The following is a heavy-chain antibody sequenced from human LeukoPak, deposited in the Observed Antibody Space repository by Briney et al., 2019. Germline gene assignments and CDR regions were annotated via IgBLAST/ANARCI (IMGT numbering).Heavy chain of an antibody. D-gene: IGHD1-1*01. Sequence: ASVKVSCKASGYTFTNYVVRWVRQAPGQRLEWMGWINAGNGNTKYSQKFQGRVTITRDTSANTAYMELSSLRSEDTAVYYCARHERDFDYWGQGTLVTVSS. CDR2: INAGNGNT. CDR1: GYTFTNYV. V-gene: IGHV1-3*01. CDR3: ARHERDFDY. J-gene: IGHJ4*02.